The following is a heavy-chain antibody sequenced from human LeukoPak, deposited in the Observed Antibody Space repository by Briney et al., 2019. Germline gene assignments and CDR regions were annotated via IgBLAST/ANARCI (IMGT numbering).Heavy chain of an antibody. Sequence: SQTLSLTCTVSGGSISSGSYYWSWIRQPAGKGLEWIGRIYTSGSTNYNPSLKSRVTISVDTSKNQFSLKLSSVTAADTAVYYCASGTRYSSSWALDYWGQGTLVTVSS. CDR3: ASGTRYSSSWALDY. CDR1: GGSISSGSYY. V-gene: IGHV4-61*02. J-gene: IGHJ4*02. D-gene: IGHD6-13*01. CDR2: IYTSGST.